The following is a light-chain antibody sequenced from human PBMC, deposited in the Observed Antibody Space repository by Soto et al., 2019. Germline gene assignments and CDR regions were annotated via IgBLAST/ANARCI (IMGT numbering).Light chain of an antibody. CDR1: QSVSSNS. Sequence: EIVMTQSPATLSVSPGERATLSCRASQSVSSNSFAWYQQKPGQAPRLLIYGASSRATGIPDRFSGSGSGTDFTLTISSLEPEDFAVYYCQQRSNWPRTFGQGTKVDIK. J-gene: IGKJ1*01. V-gene: IGKV3D-20*02. CDR3: QQRSNWPRT. CDR2: GAS.